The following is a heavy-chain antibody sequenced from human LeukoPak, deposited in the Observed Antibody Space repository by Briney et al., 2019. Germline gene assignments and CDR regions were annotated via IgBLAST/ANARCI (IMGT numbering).Heavy chain of an antibody. J-gene: IGHJ5*02. CDR2: ISAYNGNT. V-gene: IGHV1-18*01. CDR1: GYTFNSYG. CDR3: ARVAPEPANWFDP. Sequence: ASVKVSCKASGYTFNSYGISWVRQAPGQGLEWMGWISAYNGNTNYAQKLQGRVTMTTDTSTRTAYMELRSLRPDDTAVYYCARVAPEPANWFDPWGQGTLVTVSS. D-gene: IGHD1-14*01.